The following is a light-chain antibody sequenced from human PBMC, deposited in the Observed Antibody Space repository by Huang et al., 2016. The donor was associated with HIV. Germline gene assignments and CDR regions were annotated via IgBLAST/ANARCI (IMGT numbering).Light chain of an antibody. CDR3: MQALQTPWT. Sequence: DIVMTQSPLSLSVTPGEPASISCRSSQSLLHSNGYTYLDWYLQKPGQSPHLLIYLVSNRASGVPDRFSGSGSGTDFTLNISRLEAEDVGVYYCMQALQTPWTFDQGTKVEIK. CDR1: QSLLHSNGYTY. V-gene: IGKV2-28*01. J-gene: IGKJ1*01. CDR2: LVS.